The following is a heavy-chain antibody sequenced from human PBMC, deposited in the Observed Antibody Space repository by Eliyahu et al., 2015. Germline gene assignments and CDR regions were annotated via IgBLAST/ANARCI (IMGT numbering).Heavy chain of an antibody. J-gene: IGHJ4*02. V-gene: IGHV4-4*02. CDR3: ARDPVGATAFDY. CDR2: IYHSGST. CDR1: GGSXSSSNW. Sequence: QVQLQESGPGLVKPSGTLXLTCAXXGGSXSSSNWWSXVXXPPGKGLEWIGEIYHSGSTNYNPSLKSRVTISVDKSKNQFSLKLSSVTAADTAVYYCARDPVGATAFDYWGQGTLVTVSS. D-gene: IGHD1-26*01.